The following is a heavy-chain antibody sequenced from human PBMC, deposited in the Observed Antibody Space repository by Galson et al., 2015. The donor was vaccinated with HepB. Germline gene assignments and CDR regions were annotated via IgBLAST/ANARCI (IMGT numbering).Heavy chain of an antibody. CDR1: GYTFTSYA. CDR2: INAGNGNT. V-gene: IGHV1-3*01. Sequence: SVKVSCKASGYTFTSYAMHWVRQAPGQRLEWMGWINAGNGNTKYSQKFQGRVTITRDTSASTAYMELSSLRSEDTAVYYCARGGWGMTGAELDYWGQGTLVTVSS. CDR3: ARGGWGMTGAELDY. D-gene: IGHD1-26*01. J-gene: IGHJ4*02.